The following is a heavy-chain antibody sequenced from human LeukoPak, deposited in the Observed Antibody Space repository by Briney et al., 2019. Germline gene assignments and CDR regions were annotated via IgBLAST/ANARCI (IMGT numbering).Heavy chain of an antibody. D-gene: IGHD3-16*01. Sequence: GGSLRLSCAASGFTFSSYSMNWVRQAPGKGLEWVSSISSSSSYIYYADSVKGRFTISRDNAKNSLYLQVNSLRAEDTAVYYCARDKGGFHYYYYGMDVWGQGTTVTVSS. J-gene: IGHJ6*02. CDR2: ISSSSSYI. V-gene: IGHV3-21*01. CDR1: GFTFSSYS. CDR3: ARDKGGFHYYYYGMDV.